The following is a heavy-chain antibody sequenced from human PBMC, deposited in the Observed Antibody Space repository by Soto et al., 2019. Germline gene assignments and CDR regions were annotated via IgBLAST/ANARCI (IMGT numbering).Heavy chain of an antibody. D-gene: IGHD1-20*01. V-gene: IGHV3-23*01. CDR2: TGISGRTT. CDR3: ATVHNTSRSFDY. J-gene: IGHJ4*02. CDR1: XXTITXXX. Sequence: EVQXLDSXXXXXXPGESLRLSCAXXXXTITXXXXXWVRQAPGKGLEWVSTTGISGRTTYYADSVKGRFTVSRDDSKNTLDLQMSSLRAEDTAVYYCATVHNTSRSFDYWGQGTPVTVSS.